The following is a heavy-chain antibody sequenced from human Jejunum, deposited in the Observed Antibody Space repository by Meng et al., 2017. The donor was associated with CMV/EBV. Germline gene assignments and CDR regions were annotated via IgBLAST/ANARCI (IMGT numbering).Heavy chain of an antibody. CDR3: ARSLRFLEWLSPFDY. Sequence: FAFSTYCMSWVRQAPGRGLEWVANIKQDGSKKYYVDSVKGRFTISRDNAKNSLYLQMNSLRAEDTAVYYCARSLRFLEWLSPFDYWGQGTLVTVSS. V-gene: IGHV3-7*01. D-gene: IGHD3-3*01. CDR2: IKQDGSKK. CDR1: FAFSTYC. J-gene: IGHJ4*02.